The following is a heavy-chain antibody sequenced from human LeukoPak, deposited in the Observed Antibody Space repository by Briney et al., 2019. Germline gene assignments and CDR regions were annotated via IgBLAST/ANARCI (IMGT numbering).Heavy chain of an antibody. J-gene: IGHJ6*02. CDR3: ARVSYYDFWSGYYTSPENYYYGMDV. Sequence: ASVKVSCKASGDTVTSYYMYWVRQAPGQGLEWMGWISAYNGNTNYAQKLQGRVTMTTDTSTSTAYMELRSLRSDDTAVYYCARVSYYDFWSGYYTSPENYYYGMDVWGQGTTVTVSS. D-gene: IGHD3-3*01. CDR1: GDTVTSYY. V-gene: IGHV1-18*04. CDR2: ISAYNGNT.